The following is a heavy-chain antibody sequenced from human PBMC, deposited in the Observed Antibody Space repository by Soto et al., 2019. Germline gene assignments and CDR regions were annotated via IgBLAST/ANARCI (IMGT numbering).Heavy chain of an antibody. CDR2: ISAYNGNT. Sequence: GASVKVSCKASGYTFTSYGISWVRQAPGQGLEWMGWISAYNGNTNYAQKLQGRVTMTTDTSTSTAYMELRSLRSDDTAVYYCARFRFGYYDREIYYYYYYGMDVWGQGTTVTVSS. CDR1: GYTFTSYG. D-gene: IGHD3-22*01. J-gene: IGHJ6*02. V-gene: IGHV1-18*01. CDR3: ARFRFGYYDREIYYYYYYGMDV.